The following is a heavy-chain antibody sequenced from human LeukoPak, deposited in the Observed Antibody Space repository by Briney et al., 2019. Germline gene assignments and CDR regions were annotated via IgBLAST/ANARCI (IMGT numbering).Heavy chain of an antibody. CDR3: ALGLRYCSSTSCYPYAFDI. Sequence: GGSLRLSCAASGITISRFYMHWVRQAPGKGLVWVSRVSSDGSTTNYADSVKGRFTISRDNSKNTLYLQVNSLRAEDTAVYYCALGLRYCSSTSCYPYAFDIWGQGTVVTVSS. CDR1: GITISRFY. D-gene: IGHD2-2*01. CDR2: VSSDGSTT. J-gene: IGHJ3*02. V-gene: IGHV3-74*01.